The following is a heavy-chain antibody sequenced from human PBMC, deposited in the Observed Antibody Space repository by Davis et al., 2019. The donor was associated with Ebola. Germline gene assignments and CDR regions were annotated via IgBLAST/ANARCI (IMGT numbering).Heavy chain of an antibody. Sequence: GESLKISCKASGNSFNTHWIGWVRQLPGKGLEWMGIIYTGDSDTRYSPSFRGQVTISADKSIKTPFLQWSSLKASDTAMYYCATLRRTITGMDDGFDIWGQGTMVTVSS. J-gene: IGHJ3*02. V-gene: IGHV5-51*01. CDR1: GNSFNTHW. D-gene: IGHD1-20*01. CDR3: ATLRRTITGMDDGFDI. CDR2: IYTGDSDT.